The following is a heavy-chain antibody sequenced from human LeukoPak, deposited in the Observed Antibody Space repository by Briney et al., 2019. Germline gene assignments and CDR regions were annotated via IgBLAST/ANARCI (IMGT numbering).Heavy chain of an antibody. J-gene: IGHJ3*02. Sequence: ASLRGSCKASVYTFTGYYMHWVRQAPGQRLEWMGWINPNSGGTNSAQKFQGRVTMTRDTSISTAYMELSRLRSDDTAVYYCARGRITMIVVVPKADAFDIWGQGTMVTVSS. CDR2: INPNSGGT. CDR3: ARGRITMIVVVPKADAFDI. V-gene: IGHV1-2*02. CDR1: VYTFTGYY. D-gene: IGHD3-22*01.